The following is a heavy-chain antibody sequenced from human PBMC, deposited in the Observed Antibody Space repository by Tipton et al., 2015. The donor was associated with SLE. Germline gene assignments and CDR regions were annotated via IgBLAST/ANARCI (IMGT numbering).Heavy chain of an antibody. CDR2: LFYTGSN. J-gene: IGHJ4*02. CDR3: ARHARFGVVSFDS. CDR1: GGSISSISYY. Sequence: TLSLTCSVSGGSISSISYYWGWVRQSPGKGLEWIGSLFYTGSNYYNPSLKSRVTIFEDTSKNQFSLSLNSVTAADTAVYYCARHARFGVVSFDSWGQGTLVTVSS. D-gene: IGHD3-3*01. V-gene: IGHV4-39*07.